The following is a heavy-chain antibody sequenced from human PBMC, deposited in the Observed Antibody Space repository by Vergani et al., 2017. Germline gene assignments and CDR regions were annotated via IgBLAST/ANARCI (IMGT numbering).Heavy chain of an antibody. Sequence: QLQLQESGPGLVKPSETLSLTCTVSGGSISSSSYYWGWIRQPPGKGLEWIGSIYYSGSTYYNPSLKSRVTISVDTSKNQFSLKLSSVTAADTAVYYRARSKQKEWVFGGLDWFDPWGQGTLVTVSS. D-gene: IGHD3-16*01. CDR3: ARSKQKEWVFGGLDWFDP. CDR2: IYYSGST. CDR1: GGSISSSSYY. V-gene: IGHV4-39*07. J-gene: IGHJ5*02.